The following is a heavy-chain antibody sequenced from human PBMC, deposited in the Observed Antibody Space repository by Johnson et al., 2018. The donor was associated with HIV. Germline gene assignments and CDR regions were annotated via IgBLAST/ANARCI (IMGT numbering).Heavy chain of an antibody. V-gene: IGHV3-15*01. J-gene: IGHJ3*02. CDR1: GFTFSNAW. D-gene: IGHD3-10*01. Sequence: VHLVESGGGLVKPGGSLRLSCAASGFTFSNAWMTWVRQAPGKGLEWVGRIKSKTDGGTTDYAAPVKGRFTISRDDSKNTLYLQMNSLKTEDTAVYYCTREWELIWYAFDIWVQGTMVTVSS. CDR2: IKSKTDGGTT. CDR3: TREWELIWYAFDI.